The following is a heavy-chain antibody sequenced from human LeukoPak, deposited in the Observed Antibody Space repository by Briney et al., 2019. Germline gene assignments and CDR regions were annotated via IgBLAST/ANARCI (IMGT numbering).Heavy chain of an antibody. D-gene: IGHD4-17*01. CDR2: TYYRSKWYN. CDR3: ARYGDGWFDP. J-gene: IGHJ5*02. CDR1: GDSVSSNSAA. Sequence: SPTLSLTCAISGDSVSSNSAAWNWLRQSPSRGLEWVGRTYYRSKWYNDYAVSVKSRITINPDTSKNQFSLQLNSVTPEDTGVYYCARYGDGWFDPWGQGTLVTVSS. V-gene: IGHV6-1*01.